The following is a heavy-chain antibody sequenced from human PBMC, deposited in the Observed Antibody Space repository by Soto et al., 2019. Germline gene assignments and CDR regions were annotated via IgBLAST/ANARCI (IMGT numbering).Heavy chain of an antibody. CDR3: AKSSPRITMVRGVEYYFDY. V-gene: IGHV3-23*01. CDR1: GFTFSSYA. D-gene: IGHD3-10*01. J-gene: IGHJ4*02. Sequence: GGSLRLSCAASGFTFSSYAMSWVRQAPGKGLEWVSAISGSGGSTYYADSVKGRFTISRDNSKNTLYLQMNSLRAEDTAVYYCAKSSPRITMVRGVEYYFDYWGQGTLVTVSS. CDR2: ISGSGGST.